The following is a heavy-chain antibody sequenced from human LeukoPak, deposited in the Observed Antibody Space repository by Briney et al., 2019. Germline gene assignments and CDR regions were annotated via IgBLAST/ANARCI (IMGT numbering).Heavy chain of an antibody. V-gene: IGHV4-59*01. D-gene: IGHD1-26*01. CDR2: IYYSGST. J-gene: IGHJ4*02. Sequence: SGTLSLTCTVSGGSISSYYWSWIRQPPGKGLEWIGYIYYSGSTNYNPSLKSRVTISVDTSKNQFSLKLSSVTAADTAVYYCARMGATNPFDYWGQGTLVTVSS. CDR1: GGSISSYY. CDR3: ARMGATNPFDY.